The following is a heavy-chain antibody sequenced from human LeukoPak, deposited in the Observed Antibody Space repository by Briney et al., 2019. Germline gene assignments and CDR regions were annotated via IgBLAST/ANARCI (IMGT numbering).Heavy chain of an antibody. D-gene: IGHD6-19*01. Sequence: PGGSLRLSCAASGFTFSSYDMHWVRQATGKGLEWVSAIGTAGDTYYPGSVKGRFTISRENAKNSLYLQMNSLRAGDTAVYYCARERIAVARAFGMDVWGQGTTVTVSS. CDR2: IGTAGDT. CDR3: ARERIAVARAFGMDV. V-gene: IGHV3-13*01. CDR1: GFTFSSYD. J-gene: IGHJ6*02.